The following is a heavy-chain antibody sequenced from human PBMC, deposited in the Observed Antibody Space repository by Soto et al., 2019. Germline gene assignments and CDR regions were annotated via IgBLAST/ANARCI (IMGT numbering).Heavy chain of an antibody. V-gene: IGHV4-31*03. CDR2: IYYSGST. D-gene: IGHD2-2*01. CDR3: ARGARYCSSTSCYAPDY. CDR1: GGSISSGGYY. Sequence: SETLSLTCTVSGGSISSGGYYWSWIRQHPGKGLEWIGYIYYSGSTYYNPSLKSRVTISVDTSKNQFSLKLSSVTAADTAVYYCARGARYCSSTSCYAPDYWGQGTLVTVSS. J-gene: IGHJ4*02.